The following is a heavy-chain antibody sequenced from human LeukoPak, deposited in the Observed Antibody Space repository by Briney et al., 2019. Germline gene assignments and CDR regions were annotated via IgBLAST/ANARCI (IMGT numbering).Heavy chain of an antibody. J-gene: IGHJ3*02. Sequence: AGGSLRLSCAASGFTFSSYAMHWVRQAPGKGLEWVAVISYDGSNKYYADSVKGRFTISRDNSKNTLYLQMNSLRAEDTAVYYCAKEYYDFWSGRRTFDIWGQGTMVTVSS. CDR1: GFTFSSYA. CDR3: AKEYYDFWSGRRTFDI. D-gene: IGHD3-3*01. CDR2: ISYDGSNK. V-gene: IGHV3-30*04.